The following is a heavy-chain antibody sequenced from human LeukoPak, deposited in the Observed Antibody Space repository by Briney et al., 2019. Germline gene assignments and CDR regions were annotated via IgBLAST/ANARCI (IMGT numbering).Heavy chain of an antibody. CDR2: IKQDGSER. D-gene: IGHD2-15*01. J-gene: IGHJ6*03. Sequence: GGSLRLSCAASGFTFSSYWMTWVRQAPGKGLEWVANIKQDGSERYYVDSVKGRFTISRDNAKNSLYLQMNSLRAEDTAVYYCAREGCSGGSCYEDQDYYYYYMDVWGKGTTVTVSS. CDR1: GFTFSSYW. V-gene: IGHV3-7*01. CDR3: AREGCSGGSCYEDQDYYYYYMDV.